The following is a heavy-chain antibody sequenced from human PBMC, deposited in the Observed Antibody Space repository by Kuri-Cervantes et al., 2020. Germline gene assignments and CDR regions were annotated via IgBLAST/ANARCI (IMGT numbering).Heavy chain of an antibody. D-gene: IGHD1-1*01. Sequence: ASVKVSCKVSGYTLTELSMHWVRQAPGKGLEWMGGFDPEDGETIYAQKFQGRVTMTEDTSTDTAYMELNSLRAEDTAVYYCARDYIGKRRSARNAFDIWGQGTMVTVSS. J-gene: IGHJ3*02. CDR3: ARDYIGKRRSARNAFDI. CDR2: FDPEDGET. CDR1: GYTLTELS. V-gene: IGHV1-24*01.